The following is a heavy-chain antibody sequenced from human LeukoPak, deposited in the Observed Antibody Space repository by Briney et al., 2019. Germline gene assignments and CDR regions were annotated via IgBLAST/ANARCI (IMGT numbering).Heavy chain of an antibody. CDR3: APSTVTTYYFDY. Sequence: QAGGPLRLSCAASGFTFSSYAMRWVRQAPGKGLEWVSVISGGGGSTYYADSVKGRFTISRDNSKNTLYLQMNSLRAEDTAVYHCAPSTVTTYYFDYWSQGTLVTVSS. D-gene: IGHD4-17*01. J-gene: IGHJ4*02. CDR2: ISGGGGST. V-gene: IGHV3-23*01. CDR1: GFTFSSYA.